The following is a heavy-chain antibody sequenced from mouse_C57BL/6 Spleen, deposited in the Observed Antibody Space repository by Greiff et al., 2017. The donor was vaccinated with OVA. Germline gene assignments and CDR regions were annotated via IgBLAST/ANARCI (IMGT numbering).Heavy chain of an antibody. V-gene: IGHV1-81*01. Sequence: VQLQQPGAELARPGASVKLSCKASGYTFTSYGISWVKQRTGQGLEWIGEIYPRSGNTYYNQKFKGKATLTADKSSSTAYMELRSLTSEYSAVYFCAISGKSSYGYIDVWGTGTTVTVSS. CDR3: AISGKSSYGYIDV. CDR2: IYPRSGNT. J-gene: IGHJ1*03. CDR1: GYTFTSYG. D-gene: IGHD6-2*01.